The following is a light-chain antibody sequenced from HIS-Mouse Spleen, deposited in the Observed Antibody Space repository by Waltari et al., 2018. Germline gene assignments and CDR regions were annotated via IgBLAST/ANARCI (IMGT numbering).Light chain of an antibody. CDR2: EDS. Sequence: SYELTQPPSGSVSPGQTARLTCSGDALPKKYAYWYQQKSGQAPVLVIYEDSKRTSGIPERFSGSSSGTMATLTISGAQVEDEADYYCYSTDSSGNHRVFGGGTKLTVL. CDR3: YSTDSSGNHRV. CDR1: ALPKKY. V-gene: IGLV3-10*01. J-gene: IGLJ2*01.